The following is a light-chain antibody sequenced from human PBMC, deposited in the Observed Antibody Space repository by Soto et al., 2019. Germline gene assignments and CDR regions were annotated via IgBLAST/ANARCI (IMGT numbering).Light chain of an antibody. CDR2: GAS. V-gene: IGKV3-20*01. J-gene: IGKJ5*01. CDR3: QQYGSSIT. CDR1: QSVSSSY. Sequence: EIVLTQSPGTLSLSPGERATLSCRASQSVSSSYLAWYQQKPGQAPRLRIYGASSRATGIPDRFSGSGSGTDFTLTISRLEPEDLAVYYCQQYGSSITFGQGTRLEIK.